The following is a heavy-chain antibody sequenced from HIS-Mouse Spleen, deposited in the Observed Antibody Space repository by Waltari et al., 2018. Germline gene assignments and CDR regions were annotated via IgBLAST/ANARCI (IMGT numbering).Heavy chain of an antibody. V-gene: IGHV1-2*02. D-gene: IGHD7-27*01. Sequence: QVQLVQSGAEVKKPGASVKVSCKASGYTFTGYYMHWVRRAPGQGLEWMGWINPNSGGTKYAQKFQGRVTMTRDTSISTAYMELSRLRSDDTAVYYCARVGLGIAFDIWGQGTMVTVSS. J-gene: IGHJ3*02. CDR2: INPNSGGT. CDR1: GYTFTGYY. CDR3: ARVGLGIAFDI.